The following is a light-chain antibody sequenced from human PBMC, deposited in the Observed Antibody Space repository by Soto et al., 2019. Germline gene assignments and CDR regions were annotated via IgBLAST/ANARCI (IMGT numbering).Light chain of an antibody. CDR2: SVS. Sequence: EIVLTQSPGTLSLSAGERVTLSCRTTESVSDSQLAWYKHKPGQAPRLLIQSVSSRATGTADRVSGGGSGTEFTLTISRLEPEDFALYYCQQYGTSRWTFGQGTKVDIK. V-gene: IGKV3-20*01. J-gene: IGKJ1*01. CDR1: ESVSDSQ. CDR3: QQYGTSRWT.